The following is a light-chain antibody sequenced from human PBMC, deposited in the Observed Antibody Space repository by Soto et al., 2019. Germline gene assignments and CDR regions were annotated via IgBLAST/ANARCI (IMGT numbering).Light chain of an antibody. CDR1: QSVDND. CDR3: QQRSNWPVT. V-gene: IGKV3D-15*01. CDR2: DAS. J-gene: IGKJ5*01. Sequence: EIVMTQSPATLSVSPGERATLSCRASQSVDNDLAWYQQKPGQPPRLLIYDASTRATGIPARFSGSQSGTEFTLTISSLLSEDFAVYYCQQRSNWPVTFGQGTRLRL.